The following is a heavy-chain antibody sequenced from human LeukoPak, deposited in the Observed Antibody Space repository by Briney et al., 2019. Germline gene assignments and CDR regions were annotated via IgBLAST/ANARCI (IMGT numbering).Heavy chain of an antibody. J-gene: IGHJ3*02. CDR3: AKGRQLRRSEAFDI. D-gene: IGHD1-26*01. CDR1: GFIFSNYV. V-gene: IGHV3-23*01. Sequence: GGALRVSCAASGFIFSNYVMTWVRQAPGKGLEGVSLINYSGTDTYYADSVKGRFTISRDNFKNTLYLQMNSLRGEDTAVYYCAKGRQLRRSEAFDIWGQGTMVTVSS. CDR2: INYSGTDT.